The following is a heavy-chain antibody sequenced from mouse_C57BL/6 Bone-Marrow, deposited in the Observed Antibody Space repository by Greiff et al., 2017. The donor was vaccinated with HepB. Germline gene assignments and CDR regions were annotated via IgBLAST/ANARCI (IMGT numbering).Heavy chain of an antibody. J-gene: IGHJ4*01. D-gene: IGHD2-5*01. CDR2: ISSGGSYT. CDR3: ARQGPYSNYSYYAMDY. CDR1: GFTFSSYG. V-gene: IGHV5-6*01. Sequence: EVHLVESGGDLVKPGGSLKLSCAASGFTFSSYGMSWVRQTPDKRLEWVATISSGGSYTYYPDSVKGRFTLSRDNAKNTLYLQMSSMKSEDTAMYYCARQGPYSNYSYYAMDYWGQGTSVTVSS.